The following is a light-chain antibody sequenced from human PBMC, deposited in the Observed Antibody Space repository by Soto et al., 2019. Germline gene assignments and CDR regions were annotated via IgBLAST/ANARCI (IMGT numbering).Light chain of an antibody. J-gene: IGKJ5*01. Sequence: EIVLTQSPATLSLSPGERATLSCSASQSVSSYLAWYQQKPGQAPRLLIYDASNRATGIPARFSGSGSGTDFTLTINSLEPEDFAVYYCQQRSNWPITFGQGTRLEIK. CDR3: QQRSNWPIT. CDR1: QSVSSY. CDR2: DAS. V-gene: IGKV3-11*01.